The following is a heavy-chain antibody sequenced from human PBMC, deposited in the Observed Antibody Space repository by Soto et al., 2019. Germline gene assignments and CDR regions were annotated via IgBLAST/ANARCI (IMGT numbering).Heavy chain of an antibody. V-gene: IGHV4-34*01. CDR1: GGSFSGYY. CDR2: INHSGST. Sequence: SETLSLTCAVYGGSFSGYYWSWIRQPPGKGLEWIGEINHSGSTNYNPSLKSRVTISVDTSKNQFSLKLSSVTAADTAVYYCAREPTAGSFDYWGQGTLVTVSS. CDR3: AREPTAGSFDY. D-gene: IGHD6-13*01. J-gene: IGHJ4*02.